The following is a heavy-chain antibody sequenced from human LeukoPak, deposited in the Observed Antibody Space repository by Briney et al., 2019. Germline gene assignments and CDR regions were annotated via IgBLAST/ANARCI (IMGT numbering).Heavy chain of an antibody. CDR2: FSGSGGST. CDR3: AKDRGTVKSPLFDY. Sequence: GGSLRLSCAASGFTFSSYAMSWVRQAPGKALEGVSAFSGSGGSTYYADSVKGRFTISRDNSKNTLYLQMNSLRAEDTAVYYCAKDRGTVKSPLFDYWGQGTLVTVSS. CDR1: GFTFSSYA. J-gene: IGHJ4*02. D-gene: IGHD4-11*01. V-gene: IGHV3-23*01.